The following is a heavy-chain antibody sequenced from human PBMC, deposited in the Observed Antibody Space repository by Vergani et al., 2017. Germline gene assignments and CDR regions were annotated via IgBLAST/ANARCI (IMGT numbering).Heavy chain of an antibody. D-gene: IGHD2-15*01. Sequence: QVPLQQWGAGLLKPSETLSLTCAVYGGSFSGYYWSWIRQPPGKGLEWIGEINHSGSTHYNPSLKSRVTISLDTSKNQFSLKLSSVTATDTAVYYCAGDGLARSRDYYYGMDVWGQGTTVTVSS. CDR3: AGDGLARSRDYYYGMDV. CDR1: GGSFSGYY. V-gene: IGHV4-34*01. J-gene: IGHJ6*02. CDR2: INHSGST.